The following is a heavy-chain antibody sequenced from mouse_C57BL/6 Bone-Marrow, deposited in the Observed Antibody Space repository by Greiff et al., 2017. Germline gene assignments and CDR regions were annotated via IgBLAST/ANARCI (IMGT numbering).Heavy chain of an antibody. CDR2: ISSGGSYT. Sequence: EVMLVESGGDLVKPGGSLKLSCAASGFTFSSYGMSWVRQTPDKRLEWVATISSGGSYTYYPDSVKGRFTISRDNAKNTLYLQMSSMKSEDTAMYYWARQVYGFDYWGQGTTLTVSS. J-gene: IGHJ2*01. V-gene: IGHV5-6*01. CDR1: GFTFSSYG. D-gene: IGHD1-1*01. CDR3: ARQVYGFDY.